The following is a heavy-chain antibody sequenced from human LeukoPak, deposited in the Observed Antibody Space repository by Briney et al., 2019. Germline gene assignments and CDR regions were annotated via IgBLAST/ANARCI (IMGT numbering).Heavy chain of an antibody. CDR1: GGSISSGSYY. Sequence: SETLSLTCTVSGGSISSGSYYWSWIRQPDGKGLEWIGRIYTSGSTNYNPSLKSRVTISVDTSKNQFSLKLSSVTAADTAVYYCARGVGFWSGYYYYMDVWGKGTTVTVSS. J-gene: IGHJ6*03. D-gene: IGHD3-3*01. CDR3: ARGVGFWSGYYYYMDV. CDR2: IYTSGST. V-gene: IGHV4-61*02.